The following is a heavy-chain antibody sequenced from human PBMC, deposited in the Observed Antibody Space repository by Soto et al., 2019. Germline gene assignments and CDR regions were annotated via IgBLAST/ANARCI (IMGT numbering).Heavy chain of an antibody. V-gene: IGHV4-30-4*01. CDR2: IYYSGST. D-gene: IGHD6-13*01. CDR3: ASHMEQLGWFDP. CDR1: GGSISSGDYY. J-gene: IGHJ5*02. Sequence: PSETLSLTCTVSGGSISSGDYYWSWIRQPPGKSLEWIGYIYYSGSTYYNPSLKSRVTISVDTSKNQFSLKLSSVTAADTAVYYCASHMEQLGWFDPWGQGTLVTVSS.